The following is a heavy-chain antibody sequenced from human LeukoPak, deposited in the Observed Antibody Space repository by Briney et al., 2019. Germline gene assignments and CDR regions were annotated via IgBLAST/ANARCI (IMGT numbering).Heavy chain of an antibody. CDR2: IYYSGST. Sequence: SETLSLTCTVSGGSISSYYWSWIRQPPGKGLEWIGYIYYSGSTNYNPSLNSRGTISVDTSKNQFSLKLSSVTAADTAVYYCARGLNLYCSSTSCYAGRNNWFDPWGQGTLVTVSS. CDR1: GGSISSYY. CDR3: ARGLNLYCSSTSCYAGRNNWFDP. J-gene: IGHJ5*02. D-gene: IGHD2-2*01. V-gene: IGHV4-59*01.